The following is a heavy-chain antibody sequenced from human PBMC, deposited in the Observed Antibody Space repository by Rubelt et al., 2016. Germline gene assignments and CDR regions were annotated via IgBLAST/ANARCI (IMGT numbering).Heavy chain of an antibody. CDR1: GYTFTSYG. CDR3: ARGARRYSMDPRNAFDI. Sequence: QVQLVQSGAEVKKPGASVKVSCKASGYTFTSYGISWVRQAPGQGLEWMGWISAYNGNTNYAQKLQGRVTMTNDTSTSTAYMELRSLRSDDTAVYYCARGARRYSMDPRNAFDIWGQGTMVTVSS. D-gene: IGHD4-11*01. J-gene: IGHJ3*02. V-gene: IGHV1-18*01. CDR2: ISAYNGNT.